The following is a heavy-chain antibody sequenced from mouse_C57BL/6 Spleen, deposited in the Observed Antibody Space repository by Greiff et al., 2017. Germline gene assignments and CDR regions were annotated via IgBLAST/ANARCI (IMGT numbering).Heavy chain of an antibody. CDR2: IHPNSGST. J-gene: IGHJ2*01. D-gene: IGHD2-4*01. CDR3: ERSRYEYDEDY. Sequence: QVQLKQPGAELVKPGASVKLSCKASGYPFTSYWLHWVKQRPGQCLEWIGMIHPNSGSTNYNEKFKSKATLPVDTSSSTAYMHLISLTSAYSAVYYSERSRYEYDEDYWGQGTTLTVSS. V-gene: IGHV1-64*01. CDR1: GYPFTSYW.